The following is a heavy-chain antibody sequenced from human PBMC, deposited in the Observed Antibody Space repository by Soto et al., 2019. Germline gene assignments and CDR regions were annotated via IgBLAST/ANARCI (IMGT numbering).Heavy chain of an antibody. CDR2: MNPNSGNT. Sequence: QVQLVQSGAEVKKPGASVKVSCKASGYTFTSYDINWVRQATGQGLEWMGWMNPNSGNTGYAQKFQVRVTVTRNTSIRAGYRELMSLRSEDTAAYYCAKSIGGLRGVPDYSGMDVWGQGTTVTVCS. CDR3: AKSIGGLRGVPDYSGMDV. J-gene: IGHJ6*02. V-gene: IGHV1-8*01. CDR1: GYTFTSYD. D-gene: IGHD3-10*01.